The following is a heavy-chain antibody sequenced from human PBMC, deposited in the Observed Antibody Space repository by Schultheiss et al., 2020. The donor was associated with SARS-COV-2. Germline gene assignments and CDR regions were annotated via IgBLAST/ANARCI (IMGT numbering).Heavy chain of an antibody. Sequence: GGSLRLSCAASGFTFSSYAMHWVRQAPGKGPEWVSYISATGTYTKYADSVKGRFTISRDNARNSVYLQMSSLRGEDTAVYYCARGAEGFVRYYYNGMDVWGQGTTVTVSS. J-gene: IGHJ6*02. CDR3: ARGAEGFVRYYYNGMDV. CDR1: GFTFSSYA. CDR2: ISATGTYT. D-gene: IGHD3-10*02. V-gene: IGHV3-21*05.